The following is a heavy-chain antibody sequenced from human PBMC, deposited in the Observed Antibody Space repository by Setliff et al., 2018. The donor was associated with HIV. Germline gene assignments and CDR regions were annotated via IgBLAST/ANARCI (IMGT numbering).Heavy chain of an antibody. CDR1: GGSISTSRYY. D-gene: IGHD3-10*01. Sequence: SETLSLTCTVSGGSISTSRYYWGWIRQPPGKGLEWLGSINYRGNTYYNPSLKSRAAISVEPSKNQLSLKLSSVPAADTAVYYCASLDGSESPYIYYYYMDVWGEGTAVTVSS. J-gene: IGHJ6*03. CDR2: INYRGNT. V-gene: IGHV4-39*01. CDR3: ASLDGSESPYIYYYYMDV.